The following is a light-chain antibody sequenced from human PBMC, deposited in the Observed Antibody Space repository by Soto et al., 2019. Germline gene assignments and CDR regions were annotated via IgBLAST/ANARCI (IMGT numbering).Light chain of an antibody. Sequence: QSDLAQPASVSGSPGQSITISCTGTSSDVGSYNLVSWYQQHPGKAPKLMIYEVSKRPSGVSNRFSGSKSGNTASLTISGLQAEDEADYYCCSYAGSSPVFGTGTKVTVL. CDR2: EVS. CDR3: CSYAGSSPV. V-gene: IGLV2-23*02. CDR1: SSDVGSYNL. J-gene: IGLJ1*01.